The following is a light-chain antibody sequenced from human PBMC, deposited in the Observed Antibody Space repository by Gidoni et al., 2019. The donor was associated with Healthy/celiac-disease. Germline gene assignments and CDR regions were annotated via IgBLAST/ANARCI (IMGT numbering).Light chain of an antibody. J-gene: IGLJ2*01. V-gene: IGLV2-14*01. CDR3: SSYTSSSTPVV. Sequence: QSALTQPASVSGSPGQSITISCTGTSSDVGGYNHVSWYQKHPGKAPKLMIYEVSNRPSGVSNRFSGSKSGNTASLTISGLQAEDEADYYCSSYTSSSTPVVFGGGTKLTVL. CDR1: SSDVGGYNH. CDR2: EVS.